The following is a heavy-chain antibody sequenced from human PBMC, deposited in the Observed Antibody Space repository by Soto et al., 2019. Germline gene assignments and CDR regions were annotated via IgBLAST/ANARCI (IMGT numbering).Heavy chain of an antibody. CDR3: ARSTAIAAAGTDAEYFQH. CDR2: IYYSGST. Sequence: PSETLSLTCTVSGGSISSYYWSWIRQPPGKGLEWIGYIYYSGSTNYNPSLKSRVTISVDTSKNQFSLKLSSVTAADTAVYYCARSTAIAAAGTDAEYFQHWGQGTLVTVSS. D-gene: IGHD6-13*01. CDR1: GGSISSYY. V-gene: IGHV4-59*01. J-gene: IGHJ1*01.